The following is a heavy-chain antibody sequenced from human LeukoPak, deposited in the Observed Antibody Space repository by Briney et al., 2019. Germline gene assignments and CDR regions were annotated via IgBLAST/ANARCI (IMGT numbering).Heavy chain of an antibody. CDR2: IYHSGST. CDR1: GYSISSGYY. J-gene: IGHJ4*02. D-gene: IGHD2-2*02. CDR3: ARIVVVPAAIKGIDY. Sequence: SETLSLTCTVSGYSISSGYYWGWIRQPPGKGLEWIGSIYHSGSTYYNPSLKSRVTISVDTSKNQFSLKRSSVTAADTAVYYCARIVVVPAAIKGIDYWGQGTLVTVSS. V-gene: IGHV4-38-2*02.